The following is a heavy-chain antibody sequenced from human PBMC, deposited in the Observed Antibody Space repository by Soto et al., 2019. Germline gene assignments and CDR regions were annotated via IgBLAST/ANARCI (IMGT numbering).Heavy chain of an antibody. CDR1: GYTFTSYD. CDR3: ARGIYYDFWSGYYTGAFDI. D-gene: IGHD3-3*01. CDR2: MNPNSGNT. J-gene: IGHJ3*02. Sequence: QVQLVQSGAEVKKPGASVKVSCKASGYTFTSYDINWVRQATGQGLEWMGWMNPNSGNTGYAQKFQGRVTMTRNTSISTAYMELSSLRSEDTAVYYCARGIYYDFWSGYYTGAFDIWGQGTMVTVSS. V-gene: IGHV1-8*01.